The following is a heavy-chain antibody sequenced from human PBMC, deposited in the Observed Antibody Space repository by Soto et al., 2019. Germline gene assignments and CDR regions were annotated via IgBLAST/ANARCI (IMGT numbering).Heavy chain of an antibody. Sequence: PSETLSLTCSVSGGSISSGDYYWSWIRQPPGKGLEWIGYIYYSGSTYYNPSLKSRVTISVDTSKNQFSLKLSSVTAADTAVYYCARDNIAAAGTHDYWGQGTLVTVS. CDR1: GGSISSGDYY. CDR2: IYYSGST. CDR3: ARDNIAAAGTHDY. J-gene: IGHJ4*02. D-gene: IGHD6-13*01. V-gene: IGHV4-30-4*01.